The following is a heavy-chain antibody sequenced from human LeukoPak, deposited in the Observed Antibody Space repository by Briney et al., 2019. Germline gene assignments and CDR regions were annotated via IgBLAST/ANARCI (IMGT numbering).Heavy chain of an antibody. D-gene: IGHD3-10*01. J-gene: IGHJ5*02. CDR2: IYHGGST. V-gene: IGHV4-30-2*01. Sequence: PSETLSLTCTVSGGSISSDGYSWSWFRQPPGKGLEWIVYIYHGGSTYYSPSLQSRVTISVDRSKNQFSLNLSSVTAADTAVYYCARGVTGGSGSYYNGFDPWGQGTLVTVSS. CDR3: ARGVTGGSGSYYNGFDP. CDR1: GGSISSDGYS.